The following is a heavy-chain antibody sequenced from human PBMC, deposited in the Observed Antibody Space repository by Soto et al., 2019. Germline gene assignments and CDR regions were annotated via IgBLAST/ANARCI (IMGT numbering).Heavy chain of an antibody. D-gene: IGHD4-17*01. CDR2: IYYSGST. Sequence: PSETLSLTCTVSGGSISSYYWSWIRQPPGKGLEWIGYIYYSGSTNYNPSLKSRVTISVDTSKNQFSLKLSSVTAADTAVYYCARDSKIPTDDYGDYPPYYYYGMDVWGQGTTVTAP. J-gene: IGHJ6*02. V-gene: IGHV4-59*01. CDR1: GGSISSYY. CDR3: ARDSKIPTDDYGDYPPYYYYGMDV.